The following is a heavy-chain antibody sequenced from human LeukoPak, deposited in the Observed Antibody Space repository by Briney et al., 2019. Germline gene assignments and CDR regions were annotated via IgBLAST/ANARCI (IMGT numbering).Heavy chain of an antibody. CDR2: IYYSGSF. CDR1: DASISSRY. D-gene: IGHD3-9*01. CDR3: ARMNHDLLTGPNWYFDL. Sequence: SETLSLTCTVSDASISSRYWSWIRQPPGKGLEWMAYIYYSGSFDYNPSLKGGATISIDTSQNQMSLRLNSVTAADTAVYYCARMNHDLLTGPNWYFDLWGRGTLVTVAS. J-gene: IGHJ2*01. V-gene: IGHV4-59*11.